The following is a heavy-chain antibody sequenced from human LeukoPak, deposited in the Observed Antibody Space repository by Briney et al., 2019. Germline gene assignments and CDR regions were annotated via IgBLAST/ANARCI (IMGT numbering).Heavy chain of an antibody. CDR3: VRGAFPRDNWYFDL. CDR2: FGSAGDR. CDR1: GFPFSAYD. J-gene: IGHJ2*01. V-gene: IGHV3-13*05. Sequence: GGSLRLSCATSGFPFSAYDMHWVRQAPGKGLEGVSGFGSAGDRYHPGAVNGRFHIPREYAKNSSFPQMNKPLAGAPAVYFCVRGAFPRDNWYFDLWGRGTLVTVSS. D-gene: IGHD3-16*01.